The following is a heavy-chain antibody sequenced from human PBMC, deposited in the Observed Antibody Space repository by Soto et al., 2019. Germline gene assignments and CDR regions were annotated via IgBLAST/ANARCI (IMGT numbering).Heavy chain of an antibody. Sequence: LRLSCGASGFICSSHWMTWVRHIPGKGLEWVADINPDGSDKNYVDSVRGRFTISRDNAEYSAYLQMSSLRAEDTAAYYCARLYGSVSTYDYWGLGTLVTVSS. CDR1: GFICSSHW. V-gene: IGHV3-7*01. D-gene: IGHD6-25*01. CDR2: INPDGSDK. J-gene: IGHJ4*02. CDR3: ARLYGSVSTYDY.